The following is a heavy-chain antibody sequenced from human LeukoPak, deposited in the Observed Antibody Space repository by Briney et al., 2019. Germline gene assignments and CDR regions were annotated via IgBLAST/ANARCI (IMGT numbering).Heavy chain of an antibody. CDR3: AREHYGSGSPHFDY. D-gene: IGHD3-10*01. J-gene: IGHJ4*02. CDR1: GGSISIGGYS. CDR2: IYHSRST. Sequence: SHTLSLTCAVSGGSISIGGYSWTCIRQPPGKGLELIGYIYHSRSTYYNPSLKSRVTISVDRSKNQFSLKLSSVTAADTAVYYCAREHYGSGSPHFDYWGQGTLVTVSS. V-gene: IGHV4-30-2*01.